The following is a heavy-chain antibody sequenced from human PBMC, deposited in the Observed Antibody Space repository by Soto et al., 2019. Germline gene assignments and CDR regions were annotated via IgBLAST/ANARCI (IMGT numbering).Heavy chain of an antibody. D-gene: IGHD3-22*01. CDR3: ASRRADYYDSSGYYYY. Sequence: PGGSLRLSCAASGFTFSSYSMNWVRQAPGKGLEWVSSISSSSSYIYYADSVKGRFTISRDNAKNSLYLQMNSLRAEDTAVYYCASRRADYYDSSGYYYYWGQGTLVTVSS. CDR1: GFTFSSYS. CDR2: ISSSSSYI. J-gene: IGHJ4*02. V-gene: IGHV3-21*01.